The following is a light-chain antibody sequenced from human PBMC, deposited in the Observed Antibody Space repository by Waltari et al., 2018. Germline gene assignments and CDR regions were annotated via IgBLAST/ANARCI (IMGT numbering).Light chain of an antibody. J-gene: IGLJ2*01. CDR1: ALPRLF. Sequence: SYDLTQPPSVSVSPGQTARITCSGDALPRLFSYWYQQKPGQAPVLLIDKESQRPSGIPERCSAYSSETTVTLTISGVQAEDEADYYCQLADTNVANHVLFGGGTQLTVL. CDR3: QLADTNVANHVL. CDR2: KES. V-gene: IGLV3-25*03.